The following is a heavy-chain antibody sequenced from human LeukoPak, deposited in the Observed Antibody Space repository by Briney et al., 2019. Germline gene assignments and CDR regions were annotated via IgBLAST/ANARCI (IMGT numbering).Heavy chain of an antibody. CDR3: ARGAPIVVVPAALVDY. J-gene: IGHJ4*02. CDR2: ISYDGSNK. D-gene: IGHD2-2*01. Sequence: GGSLRLSCAASGFTFSSYAMHWVRQAPGKGLEWVAVISYDGSNKYYADSVKGRFTISRDNSKNTLYLQMNSLRAEDTAVYYCARGAPIVVVPAALVDYWGQGTLVTVSS. V-gene: IGHV3-30-3*01. CDR1: GFTFSSYA.